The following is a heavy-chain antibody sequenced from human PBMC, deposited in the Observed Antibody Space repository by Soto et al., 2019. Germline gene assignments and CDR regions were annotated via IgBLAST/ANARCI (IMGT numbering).Heavy chain of an antibody. V-gene: IGHV3-9*01. D-gene: IGHD1-1*01. CDR1: GFRFDEYG. J-gene: IGHJ3*01. Sequence: GGSLRLSCAGSGFRFDEYGMHWVRQVPGKGLEWVSGINWNGETIGYVDSVRGRFTISRDNAKNSLYLQMNSPRTEDTAVYFCAKDRRQLQAPNDAFDFWGQGTVVTVSS. CDR3: AKDRRQLQAPNDAFDF. CDR2: INWNGETI.